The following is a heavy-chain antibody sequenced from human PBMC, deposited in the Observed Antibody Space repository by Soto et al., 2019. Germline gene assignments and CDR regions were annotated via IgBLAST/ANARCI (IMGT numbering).Heavy chain of an antibody. D-gene: IGHD3-22*01. V-gene: IGHV3-43*01. CDR3: AKEGYDSSGYGRYYYYYGMDV. CDR1: GFTFDDYT. J-gene: IGHJ6*02. Sequence: GGSLRLSCAASGFTFDDYTMHWVRQAPGKGLEWVSLISWDGGSTYYADSVKGRFTISRDNSKNSLYLQMNSLRTEDTALYYCAKEGYDSSGYGRYYYYYGMDVWGQGTTVTVSS. CDR2: ISWDGGST.